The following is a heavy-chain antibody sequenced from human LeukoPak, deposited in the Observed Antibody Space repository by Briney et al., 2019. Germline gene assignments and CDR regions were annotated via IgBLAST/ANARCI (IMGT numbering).Heavy chain of an antibody. D-gene: IGHD2-15*01. J-gene: IGHJ6*02. CDR1: GDSVSSNSAA. Sequence: SQTLSLTCAISGDSVSSNSAAWNWIRQSPSRGLEWLGRTYYRSKWYNDYAVSVKSRITINPDTSKNQFSLQLNSVTPKDTAVYYCARSNRVVVVAATIGYYYYGMDVWGQGTTVTVSS. CDR2: TYYRSKWYN. CDR3: ARSNRVVVVAATIGYYYYGMDV. V-gene: IGHV6-1*01.